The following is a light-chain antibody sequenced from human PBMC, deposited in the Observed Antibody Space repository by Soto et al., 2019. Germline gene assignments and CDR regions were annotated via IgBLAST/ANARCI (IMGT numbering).Light chain of an antibody. J-gene: IGLJ1*01. CDR3: AAWDDRLNGNV. CDR1: GSDIGYFNY. Sequence: QSVLTQPASVSGSPGQSITISCTGTGSDIGYFNYVSWYQQQPGKAPKLMIYEVDNRPSGVSIRFSGSKSGSTASLTISGLQAEDEADYYCAAWDDRLNGNVFGTGTKVTVL. V-gene: IGLV2-14*01. CDR2: EVD.